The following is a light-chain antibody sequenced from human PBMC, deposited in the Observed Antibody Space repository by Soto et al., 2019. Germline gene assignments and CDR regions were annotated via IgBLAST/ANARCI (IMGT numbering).Light chain of an antibody. CDR1: QSISSW. Sequence: DIQMTQSPSTLSASVGDRVTITCRASQSISSWLAWYQQKPGKAPKLLIYDASSLESGVPSRFSGSGSGTEFTLPISSLQPDDFATYYSQQYNSYWTFGQGTKVEIK. CDR3: QQYNSYWT. V-gene: IGKV1-5*01. CDR2: DAS. J-gene: IGKJ1*01.